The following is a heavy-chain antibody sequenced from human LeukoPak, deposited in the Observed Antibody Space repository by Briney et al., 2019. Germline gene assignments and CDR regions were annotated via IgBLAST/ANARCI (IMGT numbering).Heavy chain of an antibody. CDR1: GYTFTSYD. Sequence: GASVKVSCKASGYTFTSYDINWVRQATGQGLEWMGWMNPNSGNTGYAQKFQGRVTMTRDTSISTAYLELSRLRSDDTAVYYCARKTRVVATYISWGQGTLVTVSS. D-gene: IGHD5-12*01. CDR3: ARKTRVVATYIS. CDR2: MNPNSGNT. J-gene: IGHJ5*02. V-gene: IGHV1-8*01.